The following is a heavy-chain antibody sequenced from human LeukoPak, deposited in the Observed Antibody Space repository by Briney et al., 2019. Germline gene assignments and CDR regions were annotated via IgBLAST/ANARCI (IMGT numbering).Heavy chain of an antibody. J-gene: IGHJ3*02. Sequence: SQTLSLTCAISGDSVSSYSAAWSWIRQSPSRGLEWLGRTYYRSKWYNDYAVSVKSRIAINPDTSKNQFSLQLTSVTPEDTAVYYCARSGGHDAFDIWGQGTMVTVSS. D-gene: IGHD4-23*01. V-gene: IGHV6-1*01. CDR1: GDSVSSYSAA. CDR3: ARSGGHDAFDI. CDR2: TYYRSKWYN.